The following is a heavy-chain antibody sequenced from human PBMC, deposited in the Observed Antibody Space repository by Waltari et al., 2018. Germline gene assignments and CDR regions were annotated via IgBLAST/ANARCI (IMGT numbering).Heavy chain of an antibody. CDR3: ARNGYGGNLEAHFQH. CDR1: GCSISSSSYS. V-gene: IGHV4-39*07. D-gene: IGHD2-21*02. J-gene: IGHJ1*01. CDR2: IYYSGST. Sequence: QLQLQESDPGLVKPSETLSITCTVSGCSISSSSYSWGWIRQPPGKGLEWIGSIYYSGSTYYNPSLKSRVTISVDTSKNQFSLKLSSVTAADTAVYYCARNGYGGNLEAHFQHWGQGTLVTVSS.